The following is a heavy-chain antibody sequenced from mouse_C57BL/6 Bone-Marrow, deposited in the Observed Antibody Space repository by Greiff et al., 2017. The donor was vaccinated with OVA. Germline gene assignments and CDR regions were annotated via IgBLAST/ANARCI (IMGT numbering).Heavy chain of an antibody. CDR1: GYTFTSYW. J-gene: IGHJ4*01. Sequence: QVQLQQPGAELVKPGASVKLSCKASGYTFTSYWMQWVKQRPGQGLEWIGEIDPSDSYTNYNQKFKGKATLTGDTSSSTAYMQLSSLTSEDSAVCYCARRRAAQATYAMDYWGQGTSVTVSS. D-gene: IGHD3-2*02. V-gene: IGHV1-50*01. CDR3: ARRRAAQATYAMDY. CDR2: IDPSDSYT.